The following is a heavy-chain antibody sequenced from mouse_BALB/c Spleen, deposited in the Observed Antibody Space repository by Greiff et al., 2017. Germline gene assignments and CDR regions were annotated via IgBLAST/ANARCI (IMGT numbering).Heavy chain of an antibody. J-gene: IGHJ1*01. Sequence: QVQLKESGPGLVAPSQSLSITCTVSGFSLTSYGVHWVRQPPGKGLEWLGVIWAGGSTNYNSALMSRLSISKDNSKSQVFLKMNSLQTDDTAMYYCARASHYYGSSYWYFDVWGAGTTVTVSS. CDR1: GFSLTSYG. CDR2: IWAGGST. V-gene: IGHV2-9*02. D-gene: IGHD1-1*01. CDR3: ARASHYYGSSYWYFDV.